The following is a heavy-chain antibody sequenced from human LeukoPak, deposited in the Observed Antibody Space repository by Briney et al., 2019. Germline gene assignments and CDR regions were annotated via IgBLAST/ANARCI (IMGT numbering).Heavy chain of an antibody. CDR1: GFTFSSYW. CDR3: AREGGYYDILTGYYPGWFDP. CDR2: ILQDGSEK. V-gene: IGHV3-7*04. D-gene: IGHD3-9*01. Sequence: GGSLRLSCAASGFTFSSYWMSWVRQAPGKGLEWVANILQDGSEKYYVDSVKGRFTISRDNAKNSLYLQMNSLRAEDTAVYYCAREGGYYDILTGYYPGWFDPWGQGTLVTVSS. J-gene: IGHJ5*02.